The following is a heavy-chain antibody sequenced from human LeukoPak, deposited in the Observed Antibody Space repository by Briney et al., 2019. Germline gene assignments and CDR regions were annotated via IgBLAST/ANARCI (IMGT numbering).Heavy chain of an antibody. CDR1: GFTFSSYS. CDR3: ARGEYNWNDLHL. V-gene: IGHV3-21*01. J-gene: IGHJ5*02. CDR2: ISSSSSYI. Sequence: GGSLRLSCAASGFTFSSYSMNWVRQAPGRGLEWVSSISSSSSYIYYVETVKGRFTISRDNARNSLYLQMNSLRAEDTAVYYCARGEYNWNDLHLWGQGTLVTVSS. D-gene: IGHD1-20*01.